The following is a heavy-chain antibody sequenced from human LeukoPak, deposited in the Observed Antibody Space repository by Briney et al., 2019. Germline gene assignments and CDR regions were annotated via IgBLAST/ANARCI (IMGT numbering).Heavy chain of an antibody. Sequence: SVKVSCKASGYTFTGYYMHWVRQAPGQGLEWMGGIIPIFGTANYAQKFQGRVTITADESTSTAYMELSSLRSEDTAVYYCARESVGGLSTQYYFDYWGQGTLVTVSS. J-gene: IGHJ4*02. CDR1: GYTFTGYY. CDR3: ARESVGGLSTQYYFDY. CDR2: IIPIFGTA. D-gene: IGHD4-11*01. V-gene: IGHV1-69*13.